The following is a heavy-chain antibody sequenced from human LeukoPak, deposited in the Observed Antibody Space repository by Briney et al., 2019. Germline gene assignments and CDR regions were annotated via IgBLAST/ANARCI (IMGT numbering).Heavy chain of an antibody. D-gene: IGHD2-2*01. CDR1: GYSFTSYW. J-gene: IGHJ5*02. V-gene: IGHV5-51*01. Sequence: RRGSLKISCKGSGYSFTSYWIGWVRQMPGKGLEWMGIIYPGDSDTRYSPSFQGQVTISADKSISTAYLQWSSLKASDTAMYYCARRRGGCCSSTSCPNWFDPWGQGTLVTVSS. CDR3: ARRRGGCCSSTSCPNWFDP. CDR2: IYPGDSDT.